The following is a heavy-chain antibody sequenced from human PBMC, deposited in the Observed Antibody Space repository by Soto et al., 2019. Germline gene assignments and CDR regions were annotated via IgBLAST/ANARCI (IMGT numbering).Heavy chain of an antibody. V-gene: IGHV3-21*01. CDR2: ISSGSSYI. Sequence: LRLSCAASGFTFSSYSMNWVRQAPGKGLEWVSFISSGSSYIYYADSVKGRFTVSRKNAKNSLYLQMNSLRVEDTAVYYCARDSPQRHFDYWGQGTLVTVSS. CDR3: ARDSPQRHFDY. D-gene: IGHD6-25*01. J-gene: IGHJ4*02. CDR1: GFTFSSYS.